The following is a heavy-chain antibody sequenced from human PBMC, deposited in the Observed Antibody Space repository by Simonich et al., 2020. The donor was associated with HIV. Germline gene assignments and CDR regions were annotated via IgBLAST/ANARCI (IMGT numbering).Heavy chain of an antibody. CDR3: AAVKYYYDSSGFSYDGVDV. Sequence: QVQLEQSGAEEKKPGASVKVSCKASGYTFTDYNIHWVRQAPGQGLEWMGGIIPILGIAKSAQKFQGRVTITADKSTSTAYMELSSLRSEDTAVDFCAAVKYYYDSSGFSYDGVDVWGQGTMVTVSS. J-gene: IGHJ3*01. CDR2: IIPILGIA. D-gene: IGHD3-22*01. V-gene: IGHV1-69*10. CDR1: GYTFTDYN.